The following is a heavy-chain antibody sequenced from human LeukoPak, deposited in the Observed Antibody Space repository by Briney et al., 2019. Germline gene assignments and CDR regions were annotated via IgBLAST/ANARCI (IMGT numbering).Heavy chain of an antibody. D-gene: IGHD2-2*01. V-gene: IGHV4-61*02. CDR1: DGSISSGSYY. Sequence: SETLSLTCTVSDGSISSGSYYWTWIRQPAGKGLEWIGRVYTRGGTTYNPSLKSRVTISVDTSKNQFSLKLSSVTAADTAVYYCARGLHGASTPREDDAFDIWGQGTMVTVSS. CDR3: ARGLHGASTPREDDAFDI. J-gene: IGHJ3*02. CDR2: VYTRGGT.